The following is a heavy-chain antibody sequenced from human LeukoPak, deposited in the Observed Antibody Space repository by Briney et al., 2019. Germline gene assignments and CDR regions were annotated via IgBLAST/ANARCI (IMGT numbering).Heavy chain of an antibody. J-gene: IGHJ4*02. D-gene: IGHD2-2*02. CDR1: GGSISSYY. V-gene: IGHV4-39*01. CDR2: IYYSGST. Sequence: PSETLSLTCTVSGGSISSYYWGWIRQPPGKGLEWIGSIYYSGSTYYNPSLKSRVTISVDTSKNQFSLKLSSVTAADTAVYYCARFAGGIVVVPAAIFEDYWGQGTLVTVSS. CDR3: ARFAGGIVVVPAAIFEDY.